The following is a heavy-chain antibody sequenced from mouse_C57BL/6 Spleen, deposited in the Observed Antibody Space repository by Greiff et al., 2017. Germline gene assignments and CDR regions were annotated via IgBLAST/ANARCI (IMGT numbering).Heavy chain of an antibody. Sequence: EVMLVESEGGLVQPGSSMKLSCTASGFTFSDYYMAWVRQVPEKGLEWVANINYDGSSTYYLDSLKSRFIISRDNAKNILYLQMSSLKSEDTATYYCARDRGGTGYFDDWGQGTTLTVSS. CDR2: INYDGSST. CDR1: GFTFSDYY. D-gene: IGHD4-1*01. V-gene: IGHV5-16*01. J-gene: IGHJ2*01. CDR3: ARDRGGTGYFDD.